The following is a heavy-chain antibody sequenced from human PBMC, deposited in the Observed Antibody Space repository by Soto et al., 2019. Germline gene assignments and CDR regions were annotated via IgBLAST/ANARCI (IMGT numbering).Heavy chain of an antibody. V-gene: IGHV4-31*03. CDR3: AREEGGGYDHRWFDP. D-gene: IGHD5-12*01. CDR1: GGSISSGGYY. J-gene: IGHJ5*02. CDR2: IYYSGST. Sequence: TLSLTCTVSGGSISSGGYYWSWIRQHPGKGLEWIGYIYYSGSTYYNPSLKSRVTISVDTSRNQFSLKLSSVTAADTAVYYCAREEGGGYDHRWFDPWGQGTQVTVSS.